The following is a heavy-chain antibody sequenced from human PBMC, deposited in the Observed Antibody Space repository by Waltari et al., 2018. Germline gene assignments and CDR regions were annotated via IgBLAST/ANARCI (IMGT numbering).Heavy chain of an antibody. Sequence: QVQLQESGPGLVKPSETLSLTCAVSGYSISSGYYWGWIRQPPGKGLEWIGSIYHSGSTDYNPSLKSRVTISVDTSKNQFSLKLSSVTAADTAVYYCAGLGYCSSTSCWDYWGQGTLVTVSS. CDR2: IYHSGST. V-gene: IGHV4-38-2*01. CDR1: GYSISSGYY. J-gene: IGHJ4*02. D-gene: IGHD2-2*01. CDR3: AGLGYCSSTSCWDY.